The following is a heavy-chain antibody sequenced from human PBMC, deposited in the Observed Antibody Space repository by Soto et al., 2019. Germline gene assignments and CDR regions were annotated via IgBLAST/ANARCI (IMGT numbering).Heavy chain of an antibody. Sequence: GESLKISCKASGYTFTSYWIGWVRQMPGKGLEWRGIIYPGDSDSRYSLSFQGRATISVDRSISTAYLQWSSLKDSDTALYYCARGHCSSTTCYKAGFDPWGQGTLVTVSS. CDR2: IYPGDSDS. CDR1: GYTFTSYW. D-gene: IGHD2-2*02. J-gene: IGHJ5*02. CDR3: ARGHCSSTTCYKAGFDP. V-gene: IGHV5-51*01.